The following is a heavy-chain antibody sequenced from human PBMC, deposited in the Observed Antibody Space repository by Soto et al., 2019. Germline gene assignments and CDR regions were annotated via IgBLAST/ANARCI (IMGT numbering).Heavy chain of an antibody. CDR1: GFIFSRYA. V-gene: IGHV3-30*04. CDR3: ARSRSGAVVDSFDF. J-gene: IGHJ4*02. CDR2: ISKDGSNK. Sequence: QVQVVESGGGVVQPGRSLRLSCAASGFIFSRYAIHWVRQAPGKGLEWLAVISKDGSNKYYLDSVKGRFTISRDNSKNTVHLEMNSLRDEDTALYYCARSRSGAVVDSFDFWGQGTLVTVSS. D-gene: IGHD3-10*01.